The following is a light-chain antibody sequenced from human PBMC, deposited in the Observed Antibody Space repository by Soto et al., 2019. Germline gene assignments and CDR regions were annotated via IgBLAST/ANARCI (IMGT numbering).Light chain of an antibody. CDR2: GAS. V-gene: IGKV3-11*01. Sequence: DIVMTQSPATLSVSQGERATLSCRASQSVSSNLAWYQQKPGQAPRLLLSGASTRATGIPARLSGSGSGTDFTLTISSLEPEDFAVYYCQQRSEWPITFGQGTRLENK. CDR3: QQRSEWPIT. J-gene: IGKJ5*01. CDR1: QSVSSN.